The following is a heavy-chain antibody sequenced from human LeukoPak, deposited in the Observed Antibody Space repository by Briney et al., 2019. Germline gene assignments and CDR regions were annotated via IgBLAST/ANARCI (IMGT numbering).Heavy chain of an antibody. Sequence: GGSLRLSCAASGFTFSSYAIHWVRQAPGKGLEWVSGISGSGSNTDYADSVKGRFTISRDNSKNTLHLQLNSLRAEDTAVYYCAKNVGNAVTTSHGIWGQGTLVTVSS. CDR3: AKNVGNAVTTSHGI. J-gene: IGHJ4*02. D-gene: IGHD4-17*01. CDR1: GFTFSSYA. CDR2: ISGSGSNT. V-gene: IGHV3-23*01.